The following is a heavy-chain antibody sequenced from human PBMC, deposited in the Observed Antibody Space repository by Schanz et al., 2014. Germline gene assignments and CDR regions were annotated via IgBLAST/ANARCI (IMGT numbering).Heavy chain of an antibody. CDR1: GFSLSDYG. J-gene: IGHJ4*02. V-gene: IGHV3-23*01. CDR3: AKGRSSSDWFSDY. D-gene: IGHD6-19*01. CDR2: VSGSYGDT. Sequence: ESGGGLVQPGGSLRLSCAASGFSLSDYGMSWVRQAPGKGLEWVSSVSGSYGDTIYADSAKGRFTISRDKSRSTVYLEMNSLRVDDTALYYCAKGRSSSDWFSDYWGQGTLVTVSS.